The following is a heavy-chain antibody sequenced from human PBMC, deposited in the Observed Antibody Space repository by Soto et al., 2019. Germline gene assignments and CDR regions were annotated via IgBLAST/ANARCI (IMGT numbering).Heavy chain of an antibody. V-gene: IGHV3-NL1*01. CDR1: GFTFDSYA. Sequence: SGGSLRLSCAASGFTFDSYAMHWVRQAPGKGLEWVAGIRCDSSSIYYADSVKGRFTISRDNSKNTLYLQMNSLRAEDTAVYYCAKDPDVCSGGSCYWENWFDPWGQGTLVTVSS. CDR3: AKDPDVCSGGSCYWENWFDP. CDR2: IRCDSSSI. D-gene: IGHD2-15*01. J-gene: IGHJ5*02.